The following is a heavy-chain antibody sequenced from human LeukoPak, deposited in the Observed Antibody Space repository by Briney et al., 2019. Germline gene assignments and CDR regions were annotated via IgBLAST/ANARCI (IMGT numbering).Heavy chain of an antibody. V-gene: IGHV1-8*03. D-gene: IGHD6-6*01. J-gene: IGHJ4*02. Sequence: GASVKVSCKASGYTFTSYDINWVRQATGQGLEWMGWMNPNSGNTGYAQKFQGRVTITRNTSISTAYMELSSLRSEDTAVYYCARSGQQLVPYYFDYWGQGTLVTVSS. CDR2: MNPNSGNT. CDR1: GYTFTSYD. CDR3: ARSGQQLVPYYFDY.